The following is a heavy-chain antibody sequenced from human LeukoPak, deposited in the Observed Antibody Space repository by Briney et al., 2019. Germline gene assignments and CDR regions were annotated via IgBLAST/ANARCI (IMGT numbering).Heavy chain of an antibody. CDR2: SKSDGSGS. J-gene: IGHJ4*02. CDR1: GLPFSVYW. CDR3: ARVPTYYYGSGSYSPDDY. D-gene: IGHD3-10*01. V-gene: IGHV3-74*01. Sequence: GGSLRLSCAASGLPFSVYWMHWVRQAPGKGLVWVSRSKSDGSGSIYADSVKGRFTISRDNAKTTLYLQMNSLRAEDKAVYYCARVPTYYYGSGSYSPDDYWGQGTLVTVSS.